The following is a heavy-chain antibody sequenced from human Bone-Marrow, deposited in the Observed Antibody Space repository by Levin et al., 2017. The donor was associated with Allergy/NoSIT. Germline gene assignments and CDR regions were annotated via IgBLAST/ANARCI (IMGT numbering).Heavy chain of an antibody. Sequence: GESLKISCAASGFTFSNFGMHWVRRAPGKGLEWVAFVWYDGSNKFYADSVKGRFSSSRDNFKNTLFLQMNNLRAEDTAVYYCARGLLSSGSQLDSWGQGTLVTVSS. CDR2: VWYDGSNK. J-gene: IGHJ4*02. V-gene: IGHV3-33*01. CDR1: GFTFSNFG. D-gene: IGHD3-10*01. CDR3: ARGLLSSGSQLDS.